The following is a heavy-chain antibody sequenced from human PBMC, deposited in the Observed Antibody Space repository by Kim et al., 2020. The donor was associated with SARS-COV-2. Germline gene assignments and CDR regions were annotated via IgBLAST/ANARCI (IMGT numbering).Heavy chain of an antibody. V-gene: IGHV7-4-1*02. J-gene: IGHJ4*02. CDR3: ARETAVAGPEHYFDY. D-gene: IGHD6-19*01. CDR1: GYTFTSYA. Sequence: ASVKVSCKASGYTFTSYAMNWVRQAPGQGLEWMGWINTNTGNPTYAQGFTGRFVFSLDTSVSTAYLQISSLKAEDTAVYYCARETAVAGPEHYFDYWGQGTLVTVSS. CDR2: INTNTGNP.